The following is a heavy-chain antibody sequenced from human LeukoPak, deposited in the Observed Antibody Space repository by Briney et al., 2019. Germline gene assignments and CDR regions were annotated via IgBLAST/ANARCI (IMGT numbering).Heavy chain of an antibody. CDR1: GFTISNYW. CDR3: ARDNRDVTDAFDI. CDR2: IKQDGSEK. Sequence: QTGGSLRLSCAASGFTISNYWMSWVRQAPGKGLEWVANIKQDGSEKDYVDSVKGRFTISRDNAQSSLYLQMNRLRAEDTAVYYCARDNRDVTDAFDIWGQGTLVTVSS. D-gene: IGHD3-10*01. J-gene: IGHJ3*02. V-gene: IGHV3-7*04.